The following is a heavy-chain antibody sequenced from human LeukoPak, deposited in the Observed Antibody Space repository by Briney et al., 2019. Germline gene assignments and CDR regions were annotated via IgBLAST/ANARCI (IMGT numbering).Heavy chain of an antibody. Sequence: GGSLRLSCAASGFTFGRYWMHWVRQASGKGLEWVSRMNSDGSSISYADSVKGRFTISGDNAKNTLYLQMNSLRVEDTAVYYCARVAGGCSTTNCLFDYWGQGTLVTVSS. J-gene: IGHJ4*02. CDR3: ARVAGGCSTTNCLFDY. V-gene: IGHV3-74*01. CDR2: MNSDGSSI. CDR1: GFTFGRYW. D-gene: IGHD2-2*01.